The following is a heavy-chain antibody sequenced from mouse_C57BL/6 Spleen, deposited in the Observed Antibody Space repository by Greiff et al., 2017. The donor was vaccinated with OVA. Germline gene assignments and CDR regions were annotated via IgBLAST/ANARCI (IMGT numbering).Heavy chain of an antibody. J-gene: IGHJ1*03. V-gene: IGHV5-4*01. D-gene: IGHD4-1*01. Sequence: EVQRVESGGGLVKPGGSLKLSCAASGFTFSSYAMSWVRQTPEKRLEWVATISDGGSYTYYPDNVKGRFTISRDNAKNNLYLQMSHLKSEDTAMYYCARDLGEDCDRYFDVWGTGTTVTVSS. CDR3: ARDLGEDCDRYFDV. CDR1: GFTFSSYA. CDR2: ISDGGSYT.